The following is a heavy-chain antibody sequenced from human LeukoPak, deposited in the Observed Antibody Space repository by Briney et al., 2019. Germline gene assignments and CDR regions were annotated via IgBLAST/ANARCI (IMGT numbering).Heavy chain of an antibody. D-gene: IGHD3-10*01. CDR2: IYYSGST. Sequence: SETLSLTCTVSGDSLSSATYSWSWIRQPPGKGLEWIAYIYYSGSTTYNPSLKSRVTISLDTSKNQFSLKLSSVTAADTAVYYCASDYGSGSYRFDYWGQGTLVTVSS. CDR3: ASDYGSGSYRFDY. J-gene: IGHJ4*02. CDR1: GDSLSSATYS. V-gene: IGHV4-61*01.